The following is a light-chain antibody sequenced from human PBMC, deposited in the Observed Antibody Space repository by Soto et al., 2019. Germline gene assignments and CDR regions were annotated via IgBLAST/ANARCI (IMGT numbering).Light chain of an antibody. CDR3: QQYIRWPLT. Sequence: EIVMTQSPATLSVSPGERATLSCRASESVSNNLAWFQLRPGQAPRLLMYGVSTRATGIPARFSGSGSGTEFTLTISSLQSEDFAVYYCQQYIRWPLTLGGGTKVDIK. J-gene: IGKJ4*01. V-gene: IGKV3-15*01. CDR2: GVS. CDR1: ESVSNN.